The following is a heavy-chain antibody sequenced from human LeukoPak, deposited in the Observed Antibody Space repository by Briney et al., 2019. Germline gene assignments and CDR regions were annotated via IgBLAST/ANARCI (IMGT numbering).Heavy chain of an antibody. D-gene: IGHD6-19*01. Sequence: GGSLRLSCAASGFTFRSYWMSWVRQAPGKGLEWVANIKHDGREKYYVDSVKGRFTISRDNAKNSLYLQMNSLRVEDTAVYYCARDPLGGQWQWAPTYYFDYWGQGTLVTVSS. V-gene: IGHV3-7*01. CDR1: GFTFRSYW. J-gene: IGHJ4*02. CDR3: ARDPLGGQWQWAPTYYFDY. CDR2: IKHDGREK.